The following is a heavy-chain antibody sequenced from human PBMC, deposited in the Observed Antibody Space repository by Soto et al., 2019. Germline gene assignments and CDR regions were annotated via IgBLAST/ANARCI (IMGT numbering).Heavy chain of an antibody. D-gene: IGHD3-10*01. CDR3: ARDPSRGLPDF. CDR1: GVSIDSANW. V-gene: IGHV4-4*02. CDR2: VYHTGNT. J-gene: IGHJ4*02. Sequence: QVQLQESGPGLVKPSGTLSLTCSVSGVSIDSANWWTWVRQPPGKGLEWIGEVYHTGNTNYHPSFKSRVTTSVDKSKNQYSLKLNSVTAADTAVYYCARDPSRGLPDFWGQGTLVTVSP.